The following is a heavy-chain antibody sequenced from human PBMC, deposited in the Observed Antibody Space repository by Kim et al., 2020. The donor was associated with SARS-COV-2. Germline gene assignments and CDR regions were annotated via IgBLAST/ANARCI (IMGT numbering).Heavy chain of an antibody. D-gene: IGHD2-2*01. Sequence: ASVKVSCKASGYTFTSYGISWVRQAPGQGLEWMGWISAYNGNTNYAQKLQGRVTMTTDTSTSTAYMELRSLRSDDTAVYYCARTSRGVVPAARGDYWGQGTLVTVSS. CDR1: GYTFTSYG. J-gene: IGHJ4*02. V-gene: IGHV1-18*04. CDR2: ISAYNGNT. CDR3: ARTSRGVVPAARGDY.